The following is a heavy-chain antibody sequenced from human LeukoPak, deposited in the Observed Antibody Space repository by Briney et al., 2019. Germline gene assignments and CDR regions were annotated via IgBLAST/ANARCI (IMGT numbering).Heavy chain of an antibody. D-gene: IGHD6-13*01. CDR1: GFTFDDFA. J-gene: IGHJ4*02. V-gene: IGHV3-43D*03. Sequence: GRSLRLSCAASGFTFDDFAMHWVRQAPGKSLEWISLISWDGRTSYYADSVKGRFTISRDNSKNTLYLQMNSLRTEDTAFYFCAKELYSTSWYYFHYWGQGTLVTVSS. CDR3: AKELYSTSWYYFHY. CDR2: ISWDGRTS.